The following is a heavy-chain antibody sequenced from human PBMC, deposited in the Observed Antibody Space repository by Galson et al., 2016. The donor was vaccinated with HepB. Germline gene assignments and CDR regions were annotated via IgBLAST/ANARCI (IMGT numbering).Heavy chain of an antibody. J-gene: IGHJ6*02. CDR1: GYSFASYW. D-gene: IGHD3-10*01. CDR3: TRLRFFSAANYFYGIDV. CDR2: TFPGDSDT. V-gene: IGHV5-51*01. Sequence: QSGAEVKKPGESLKISCTGSGYSFASYWIGWVRQMPGKGLEYMGITFPGDSDTTYSPSFQGQVTISVDKSISTAYLQWSSLEASDTAMYYCTRLRFFSAANYFYGIDVWGQGTTVTVSS.